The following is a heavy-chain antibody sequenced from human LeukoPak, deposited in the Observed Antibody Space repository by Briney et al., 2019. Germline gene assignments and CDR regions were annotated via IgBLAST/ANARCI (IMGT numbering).Heavy chain of an antibody. D-gene: IGHD5-24*01. Sequence: ETLFLTCTVSGGSISSYYWSWIRQPPGKGLEWIGYIYYSGSTNYNPSLKSRVTISVDTSKNQFSLKLSSVTAADTAVYYCARSKWLQFVLDYWGQGTLVTVSS. V-gene: IGHV4-59*01. CDR1: GGSISSYY. CDR3: ARSKWLQFVLDY. CDR2: IYYSGST. J-gene: IGHJ4*02.